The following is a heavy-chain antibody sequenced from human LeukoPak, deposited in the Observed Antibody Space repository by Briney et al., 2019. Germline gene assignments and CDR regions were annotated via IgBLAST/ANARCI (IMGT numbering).Heavy chain of an antibody. CDR2: LYSGSNT. D-gene: IGHD2-21*02. Sequence: GGSLRLSCAASGFTVSSNYMSWVRQAPGKGLEWVSVLYSGSNTYYADSVKGRFTVSRDKSKNTLYLQMNSLRAEDTAVYYCATSGGDRSADAFDIWGQGTMVTVSS. V-gene: IGHV3-53*01. J-gene: IGHJ3*02. CDR1: GFTVSSNY. CDR3: ATSGGDRSADAFDI.